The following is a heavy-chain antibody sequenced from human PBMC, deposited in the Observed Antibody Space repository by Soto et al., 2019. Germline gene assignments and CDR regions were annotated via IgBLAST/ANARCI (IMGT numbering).Heavy chain of an antibody. CDR2: KSYAGTYK. CDR1: GFTFSDYG. CDR3: AKEMYPRTVLDSSSPWGDY. D-gene: IGHD6-6*01. V-gene: IGHV3-30*18. Sequence: QVQLVESGGGVVQPGRSLRLSCAVSGFTFSDYGMHWVRQAPGKGLEWVAVKSYAGTYKYYADSVKGRFTISRDLSGNTLFLQMNSLRLEDTAVYFCAKEMYPRTVLDSSSPWGDYWGQGTLVTVSS. J-gene: IGHJ4*02.